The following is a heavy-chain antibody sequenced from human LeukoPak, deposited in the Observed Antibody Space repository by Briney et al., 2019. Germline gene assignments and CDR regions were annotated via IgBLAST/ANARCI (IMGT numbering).Heavy chain of an antibody. V-gene: IGHV1-8*01. CDR1: GYTFTSYD. D-gene: IGHD4-23*01. Sequence: ASVKVSCKASGYTFTSYDINWVRQATGQGLEWMGWMNPNSGNTGYAQKFQGRVTMTRNTSISTAYMELSSLRSEDTAVYYCARTHRYGGIWDYWGQGTLVTVSS. J-gene: IGHJ4*02. CDR2: MNPNSGNT. CDR3: ARTHRYGGIWDY.